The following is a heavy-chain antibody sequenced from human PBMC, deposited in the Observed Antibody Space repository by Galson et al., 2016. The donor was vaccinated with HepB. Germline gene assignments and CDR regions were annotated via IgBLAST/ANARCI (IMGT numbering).Heavy chain of an antibody. CDR1: GGSISSYY. J-gene: IGHJ4*02. V-gene: IGHV4-59*01. D-gene: IGHD3-22*01. Sequence: SETLSLTCTVSGGSISSYYWSWIRQPPGKGLEWIGYIYYSGSTNYNPSPKSRVTISVDTSKNQFSLKLSSVTAADTAVYYCARDFPDSSGYYYWYYFDYWGQGTLVTVSS. CDR2: IYYSGST. CDR3: ARDFPDSSGYYYWYYFDY.